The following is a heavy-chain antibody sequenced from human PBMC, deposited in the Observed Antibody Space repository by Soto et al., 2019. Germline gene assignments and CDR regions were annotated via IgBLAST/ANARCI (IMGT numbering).Heavy chain of an antibody. J-gene: IGHJ5*02. Sequence: GESLKISCKGSGYSFTSYWIGWVRQMPGKGLEWMGIIYPGDSDTRYSPSFQGQVTISADKSISTAYLQWSSLKASDTAMYYCARHPVSYSSSSGWFDPWGQGTLGTVSS. CDR2: IYPGDSDT. V-gene: IGHV5-51*01. CDR3: ARHPVSYSSSSGWFDP. D-gene: IGHD6-6*01. CDR1: GYSFTSYW.